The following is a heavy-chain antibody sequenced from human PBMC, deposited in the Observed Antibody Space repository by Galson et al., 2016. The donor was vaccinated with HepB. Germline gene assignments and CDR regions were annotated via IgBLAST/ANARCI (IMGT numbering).Heavy chain of an antibody. V-gene: IGHV4-34*01. J-gene: IGHJ4*02. Sequence: SETLSLTCTVSGGSISSYYWSWIRQPPGMGLEWIGEIHPSGSTSYNPSLGSRVTISLDTSKNQFSLKVDSVTAADTAVYFCSRGLDAYKAGNYWGQGTLVTVAA. CDR3: SRGLDAYKAGNY. CDR2: IHPSGST. CDR1: GGSISSYY. D-gene: IGHD5-24*01.